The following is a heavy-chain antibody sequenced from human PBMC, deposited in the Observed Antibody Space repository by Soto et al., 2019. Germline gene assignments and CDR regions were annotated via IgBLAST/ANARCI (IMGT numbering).Heavy chain of an antibody. Sequence: GSLRLSCAASGFTFTSYAMSWVRQAPGKGLDWVSTISATGGGTYYAGSVKGRFTISRDNSKNTLFLQMDSLRAEDTAVYYCATRSRMGATLYFFDYWGQGTLVTVSS. D-gene: IGHD1-26*01. J-gene: IGHJ4*02. CDR3: ATRSRMGATLYFFDY. CDR2: ISATGGGT. CDR1: GFTFTSYA. V-gene: IGHV3-23*01.